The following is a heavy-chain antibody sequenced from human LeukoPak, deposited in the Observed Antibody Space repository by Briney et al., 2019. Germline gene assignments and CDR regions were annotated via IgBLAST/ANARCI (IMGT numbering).Heavy chain of an antibody. Sequence: GGSLRLSCAASGFIFSNYAMHWVRQALGKGLEWVALISYDGSNNYADSVKGRFTISRDNAKNSLYLQMNSLRAEDTAVYYCAELGITMIGGVWGKGTTVTISS. D-gene: IGHD3-10*02. V-gene: IGHV3-30*04. CDR3: AELGITMIGGV. CDR2: ISYDGSN. J-gene: IGHJ6*04. CDR1: GFIFSNYA.